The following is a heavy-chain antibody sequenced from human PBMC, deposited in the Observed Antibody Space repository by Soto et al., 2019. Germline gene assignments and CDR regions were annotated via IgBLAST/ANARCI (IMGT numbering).Heavy chain of an antibody. J-gene: IGHJ4*02. CDR1: GGSISSGGHA. CDR3: ARSYSGGDAYFDY. CDR2: IYQSGST. D-gene: IGHD2-21*02. Sequence: SETLSLTCAVSGGSISSGGHAWAWIRQPPGKGLEWVGYIYQSGSTYYNPSLKSRVSIAADRSKNQFSLNLASVTAADTAVYYCARSYSGGDAYFDYWGQGTVVTVSS. V-gene: IGHV4-30-2*01.